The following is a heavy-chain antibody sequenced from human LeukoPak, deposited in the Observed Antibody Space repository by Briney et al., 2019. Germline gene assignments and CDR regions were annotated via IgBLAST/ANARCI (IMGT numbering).Heavy chain of an antibody. D-gene: IGHD3-3*01. CDR1: GGSISSGGYY. CDR2: IYHSGST. Sequence: SQTLSLTCTVSGGSISSGGYYWSWIRQPPGKGLEWIGYIYHSGSTYYNPSLKSRVTISVDRSKNQFSLKLSSVTAADTAVYYCARGRSELRFLEWLLPAFDYWGQGTLVTVSS. V-gene: IGHV4-30-2*01. CDR3: ARGRSELRFLEWLLPAFDY. J-gene: IGHJ4*02.